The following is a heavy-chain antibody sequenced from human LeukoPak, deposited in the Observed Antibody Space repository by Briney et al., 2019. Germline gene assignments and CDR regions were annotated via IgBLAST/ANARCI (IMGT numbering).Heavy chain of an antibody. CDR3: ARVGEGYCSGGSCPFDY. CDR2: INPSGGST. CDR1: GYTFTSYY. D-gene: IGHD2-15*01. V-gene: IGHV1-46*01. Sequence: ASVKVSCKASGYTFTSYYMHWVRRAPGQGLEWMGIINPSGGSTSYAQKFQGRVTMTRDTSTSTVYMELSSLRSEDTAVYYCARVGEGYCSGGSCPFDYWGQGTLVTVSS. J-gene: IGHJ4*02.